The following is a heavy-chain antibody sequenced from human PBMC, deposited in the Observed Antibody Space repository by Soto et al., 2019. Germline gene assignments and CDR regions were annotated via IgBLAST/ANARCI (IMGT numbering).Heavy chain of an antibody. CDR1: GGSISSGGYY. D-gene: IGHD3-3*01. V-gene: IGHV4-31*03. J-gene: IGHJ4*02. CDR3: AGGGGYDSHSDY. Sequence: QVQLQESGPGLVKPSQTLSLTCTVSGGSISSGGYYWSWIRQHPGKGLEWIGYIYYSGSTYYNPCLKSRVTIAVVPSKSQFSLKLRSVPAAATAVSYCAGGGGYDSHSDYWAQGTLVTVSS. CDR2: IYYSGST.